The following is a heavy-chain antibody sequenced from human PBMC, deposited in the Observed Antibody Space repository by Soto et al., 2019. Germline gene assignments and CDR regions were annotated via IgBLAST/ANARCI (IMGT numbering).Heavy chain of an antibody. D-gene: IGHD3-16*01. CDR2: IIPIFGTA. CDR3: GRDGRGGGGFDY. CDR1: GGTFSSYA. J-gene: IGHJ4*02. V-gene: IGHV1-69*01. Sequence: QVQLVQSGAEVKKPGSSVKVSCKASGGTFSSYAISWVRQAPGQGLEWMGGIIPIFGTANYAQKFQGRVTITADESTSRAYREVSSLGGEDMPVDYCGRDGRGGGGFDYWGQGTLVTVSS.